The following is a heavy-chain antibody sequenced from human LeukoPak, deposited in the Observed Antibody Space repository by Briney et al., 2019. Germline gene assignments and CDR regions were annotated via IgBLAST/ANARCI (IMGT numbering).Heavy chain of an antibody. Sequence: SQTLSLTCAISGDSVSSNIAAWNWNTQSPSRGLEWVGRTYYRSKWYNDYAVSVKSRITINPDTSKNQFSLQLNSVTPEDTAVYYCARDPIRGIRTFDPWGQGTLVTVSS. CDR2: TYYRSKWYN. CDR1: GDSVSSNIAA. V-gene: IGHV6-1*01. D-gene: IGHD5-12*01. CDR3: ARDPIRGIRTFDP. J-gene: IGHJ5*02.